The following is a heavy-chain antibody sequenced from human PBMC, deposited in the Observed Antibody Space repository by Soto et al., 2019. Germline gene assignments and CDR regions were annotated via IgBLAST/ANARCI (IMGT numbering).Heavy chain of an antibody. Sequence: PSETLSLTCAVYGGSFSGYYWSWIRQPPGKGLEWIGEINHSGSTNYNPSLKSRVTISVDTSKNQFSLKLSSVTAAATAVYHCTRHKRKGYRSANTWFDPWGQGTLVPVSS. D-gene: IGHD6-25*01. J-gene: IGHJ5*02. V-gene: IGHV4-34*01. CDR2: INHSGST. CDR3: TRHKRKGYRSANTWFDP. CDR1: GGSFSGYY.